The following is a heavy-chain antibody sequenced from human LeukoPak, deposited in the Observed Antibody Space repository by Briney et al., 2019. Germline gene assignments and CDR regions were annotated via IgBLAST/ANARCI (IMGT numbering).Heavy chain of an antibody. CDR2: IQQGGSEK. D-gene: IGHD6-6*01. Sequence: GRSLRLSCAASGFTFSSYWMSWVREAPGKGLEWVANIQQGGSEKYYVDSVKGRFTISRDNAKNSLFLQMNSLRAEDTAVYYCARCHSSSSGDYWGQGTLVTVSS. V-gene: IGHV3-7*05. CDR3: ARCHSSSSGDY. CDR1: GFTFSSYW. J-gene: IGHJ4*02.